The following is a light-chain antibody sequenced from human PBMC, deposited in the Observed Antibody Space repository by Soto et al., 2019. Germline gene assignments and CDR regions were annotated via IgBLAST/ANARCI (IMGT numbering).Light chain of an antibody. CDR2: DAS. CDR3: QQRSNWPPWT. Sequence: EIVLTHSPATLSLSPGERATLSCRASQSVSSYLAWYQQEPGQAPRLLIYDASNRATGIPARFSGSGSGTDFTLTISSLEPEDFAVYYCQQRSNWPPWTFGQGTKVDIK. CDR1: QSVSSY. J-gene: IGKJ1*01. V-gene: IGKV3-11*01.